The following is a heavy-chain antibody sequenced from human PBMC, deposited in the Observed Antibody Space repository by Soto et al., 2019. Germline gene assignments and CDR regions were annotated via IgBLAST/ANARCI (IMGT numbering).Heavy chain of an antibody. CDR3: ARGSIMITFGGVIVPHYFDY. V-gene: IGHV4-34*01. CDR2: INHSGST. Sequence: SETLSLTCAVYGGSFSGYYWSWIRQPPGKGLEWIGEINHSGSTNYNPSLKSRVTISVDTSKNQFSLKLSSVTAADTAVYYCARGSIMITFGGVIVPHYFDYWGQGTLVTVS. D-gene: IGHD3-16*02. CDR1: GGSFSGYY. J-gene: IGHJ4*02.